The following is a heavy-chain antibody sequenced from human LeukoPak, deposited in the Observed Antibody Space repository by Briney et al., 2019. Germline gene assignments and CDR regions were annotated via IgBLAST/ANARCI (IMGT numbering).Heavy chain of an antibody. CDR2: ISSGSSYI. CDR3: ARAPAIYAFNI. V-gene: IGHV3-21*01. J-gene: IGHJ3*02. CDR1: GFTFSSNS. Sequence: PGGSLRLSCAASGFTFSSNSMNWARQAPGKGLEWVSSISSGSSYIDYADSVKGRFTISRDNAKNSLYLQMNSLRAEDTAVYYCARAPAIYAFNIWGQGTMVTVSS.